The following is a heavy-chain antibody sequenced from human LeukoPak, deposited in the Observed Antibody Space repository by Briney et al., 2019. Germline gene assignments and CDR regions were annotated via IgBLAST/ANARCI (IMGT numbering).Heavy chain of an antibody. CDR2: IYYSGST. Sequence: SETLSLTCTVSGGSISNYYWTWIRQPPGKGLERIGYIYYSGSTYYNPSLKSRVTISVDTSKNQFSLKLTSVTAADTAVFYCARLSGSPHPPFDYWGQGTLVTVSS. J-gene: IGHJ4*02. V-gene: IGHV4-59*08. CDR1: GGSISNYY. CDR3: ARLSGSPHPPFDY. D-gene: IGHD1-26*01.